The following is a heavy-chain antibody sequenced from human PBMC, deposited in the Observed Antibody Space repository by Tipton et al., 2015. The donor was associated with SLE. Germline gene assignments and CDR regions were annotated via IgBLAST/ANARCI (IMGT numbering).Heavy chain of an antibody. V-gene: IGHV4-30-4*01. CDR1: GGSISSGDYY. CDR3: ARSSSWAAFDI. D-gene: IGHD6-13*01. Sequence: TLSLTCTVSGGSISSGDYYWSWIRQPPGKGLEWIGYIYYSGSTYYNPSLKSRVTISVDTSKNQFSLKLSSVTAADTAVYYCARSSSWAAFDIWGQGTMVTVSS. J-gene: IGHJ3*02. CDR2: IYYSGST.